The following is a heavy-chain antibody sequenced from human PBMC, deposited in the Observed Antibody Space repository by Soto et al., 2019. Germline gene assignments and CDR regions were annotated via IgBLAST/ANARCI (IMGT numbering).Heavy chain of an antibody. CDR2: INAGNGNT. CDR3: ASDILRGMADY. CDR1: GGTFSSYA. J-gene: IGHJ4*02. V-gene: IGHV1-3*01. Sequence: ASVKVSCKASGGTFSSYAISWVRQAPGQRLEWMGWINAGNGNTKYSQKFQGRVTITRDTSASTAYMELSSLRSEDTAVYYCASDILRGMADYWGQGTLVTVSS. D-gene: IGHD3-10*01.